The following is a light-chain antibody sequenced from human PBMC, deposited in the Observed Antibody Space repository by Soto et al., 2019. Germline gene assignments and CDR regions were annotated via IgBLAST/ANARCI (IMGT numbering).Light chain of an antibody. Sequence: QAVVTQPPSVSGAPGQRVTISYTGSSSNIGAGYDVHWYQQLPGTAPKLLIYGNSNRPSGVPDRFSGSKSGTSASLAITGLQAEDEADYYCQSYDSSLSAVFGGGTKVTVL. J-gene: IGLJ2*01. V-gene: IGLV1-40*01. CDR2: GNS. CDR3: QSYDSSLSAV. CDR1: SSNIGAGYD.